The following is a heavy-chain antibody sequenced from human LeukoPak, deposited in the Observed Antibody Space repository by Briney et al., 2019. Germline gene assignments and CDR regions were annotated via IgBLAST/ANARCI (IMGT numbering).Heavy chain of an antibody. CDR1: GGSISSYY. CDR3: ARVGSSSYYYTLDY. D-gene: IGHD3-22*01. V-gene: IGHV4-59*01. Sequence: SETLSLTCTVSGGSISSYYWTWIRQPPGKGLEWIGYIYYSGSTNYNPSLKSRVTISVATSKNQFSLKLSSVTAADTAVYYCARVGSSSYYYTLDYWGQGTLVSASS. CDR2: IYYSGST. J-gene: IGHJ4*02.